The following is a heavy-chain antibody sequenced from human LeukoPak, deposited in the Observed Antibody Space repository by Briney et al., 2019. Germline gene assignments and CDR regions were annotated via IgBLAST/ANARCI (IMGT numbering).Heavy chain of an antibody. D-gene: IGHD6-19*01. J-gene: IGHJ5*02. CDR2: ISSSSSYI. CDR3: ARDSLTIAVARRFWFDP. Sequence: GGSLRLSCAASGFTFSSYSMNWVRQAPGKGLEWVSSISSSSSYIYYADSVKGRFTISRDNAKNSLYLQMNSLRAEDTAVYYCARDSLTIAVARRFWFDPWGQGTLVTVSS. V-gene: IGHV3-21*01. CDR1: GFTFSSYS.